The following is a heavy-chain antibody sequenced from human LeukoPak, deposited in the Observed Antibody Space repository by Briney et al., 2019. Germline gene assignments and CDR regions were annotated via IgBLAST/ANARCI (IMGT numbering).Heavy chain of an antibody. CDR2: INNDGTAT. J-gene: IGHJ4*02. CDR1: GFTFNYFW. V-gene: IGHV3-74*01. Sequence: PGGSLRLSCAASGFTFNYFWMPWVRHVPGKGLVWVAGINNDGTATYYADSVKGRFTVSRDNAKNTVYLQMNGLRAEDTTVYYCATVSEYWGQGTLVTVSS. CDR3: ATVSEY.